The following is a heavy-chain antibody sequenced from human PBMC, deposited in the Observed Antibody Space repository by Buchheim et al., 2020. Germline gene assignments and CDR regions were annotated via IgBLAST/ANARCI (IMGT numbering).Heavy chain of an antibody. J-gene: IGHJ4*02. Sequence: EVQLVESGGGLVQPGRSLRLSCTASGFTFGDYAMTWFRQAPGKGLEWVAFIRSKAYGATTEYAASVKGRFTVSRDDSESIAYLQMNSLNTEDTAFYFCARYCNGGACYLVFDYWGQGTL. CDR2: IRSKAYGATT. CDR1: GFTFGDYA. D-gene: IGHD2-21*02. CDR3: ARYCNGGACYLVFDY. V-gene: IGHV3-49*03.